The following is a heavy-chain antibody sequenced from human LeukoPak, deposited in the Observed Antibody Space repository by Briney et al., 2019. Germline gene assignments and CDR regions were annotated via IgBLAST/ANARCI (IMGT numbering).Heavy chain of an antibody. J-gene: IGHJ4*02. CDR2: INPNSGGT. D-gene: IGHD3-16*02. Sequence: ASVKVSCKASGYTFTGYYMHWVRQAPGQGLEWMGWINPNSGGTNYAQKFQGRVTMTRDTSISTAYMELSRLRSDGTAVYYCARTLMITFGGVIDPFDYWGQGTLVTVSS. V-gene: IGHV1-2*02. CDR1: GYTFTGYY. CDR3: ARTLMITFGGVIDPFDY.